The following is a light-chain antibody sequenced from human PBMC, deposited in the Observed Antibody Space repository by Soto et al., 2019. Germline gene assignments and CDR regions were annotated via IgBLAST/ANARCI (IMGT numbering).Light chain of an antibody. CDR3: CSYAGSNPVV. Sequence: AALTQPGSVSGSPGQSITISCTGTSSDVGSYNLVSWYQHHPGKAPKLMIYEGSKRPSGVSNRFSGSKSGNTASLTISGLQAEDEADYFCCSYAGSNPVVLGSGTKV. J-gene: IGLJ1*01. CDR2: EGS. CDR1: SSDVGSYNL. V-gene: IGLV2-23*01.